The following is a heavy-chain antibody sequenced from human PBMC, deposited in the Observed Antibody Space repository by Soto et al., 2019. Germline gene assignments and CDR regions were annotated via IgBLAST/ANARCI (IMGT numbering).Heavy chain of an antibody. CDR3: ARVGESGYNYYFDY. CDR1: GYTFTSYD. CDR2: MNPNSGNT. J-gene: IGHJ4*02. V-gene: IGHV1-8*01. D-gene: IGHD1-1*01. Sequence: QVQLGQSGAGVKKPGASVKVSCKASGYTFTSYDSNWVRQATGQGLEWMGWMNPNSGNTGYAQKFQGRVTMTRNTSISTAYMELSSLRSEDTAVYYCARVGESGYNYYFDYWGQGTLVTVSS.